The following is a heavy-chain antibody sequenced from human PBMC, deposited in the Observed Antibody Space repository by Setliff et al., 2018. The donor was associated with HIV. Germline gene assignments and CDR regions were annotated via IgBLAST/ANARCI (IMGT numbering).Heavy chain of an antibody. CDR1: GGSISNSRYY. V-gene: IGHV4-39*07. CDR3: ARTGWARTSYYYYYGMNV. CDR2: IYHTGST. D-gene: IGHD6-19*01. Sequence: SETLSLTCTVSGGSISNSRYYWSWIRQPPGKGLEWIGEIYHTGSTNYNPSLKSRVTISVDKSKNQFSLKLSSVTAADTAVYYCARTGWARTSYYYYYGMNVWGQGTTVTVSS. J-gene: IGHJ6*02.